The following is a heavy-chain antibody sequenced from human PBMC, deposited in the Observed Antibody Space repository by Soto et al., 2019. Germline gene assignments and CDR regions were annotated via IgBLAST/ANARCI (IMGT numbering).Heavy chain of an antibody. Sequence: QVQLVESGGGVVQPGRSLRLSCAASGFTFSSYGMHWVRQAPGKGLEWVAVISRDGSNKYYADSVKGRFTISRDNSKNPLYLQMNSLRAEDTAVYYCAKAKYSSSWYSYGMDVWGQGTTVTVSS. J-gene: IGHJ6*02. CDR3: AKAKYSSSWYSYGMDV. CDR1: GFTFSSYG. CDR2: ISRDGSNK. D-gene: IGHD6-13*01. V-gene: IGHV3-30*18.